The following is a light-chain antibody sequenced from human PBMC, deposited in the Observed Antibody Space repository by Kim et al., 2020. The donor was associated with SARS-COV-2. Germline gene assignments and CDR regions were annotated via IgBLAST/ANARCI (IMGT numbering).Light chain of an antibody. J-gene: IGLJ3*02. CDR1: SSDVGGYNY. Sequence: QSALTQPRSVSGSPGQSVTISCTGTSSDVGGYNYVSWYQQHPGKAPKLMIYDVSKRPSGVPDRFTGSKSGNTASLTISGLQTEDEADYYCCSYAGSYTSLLGGGTQLTVL. V-gene: IGLV2-11*01. CDR2: DVS. CDR3: CSYAGSYTSL.